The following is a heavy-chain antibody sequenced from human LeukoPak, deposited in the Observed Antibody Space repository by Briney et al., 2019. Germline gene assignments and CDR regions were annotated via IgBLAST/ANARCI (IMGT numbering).Heavy chain of an antibody. CDR2: INHSGST. Sequence: SETLSLTCAVYGGSFSGYYWSWIRQPPGKGLEWIGEINHSGSTNYNPSLKSRVTISVDTSKNQFSLKLSPVTAADTAVYYCARDDSPHSYDSSGTLDYWGQGTLVTVSS. V-gene: IGHV4-34*01. J-gene: IGHJ4*02. D-gene: IGHD3-22*01. CDR1: GGSFSGYY. CDR3: ARDDSPHSYDSSGTLDY.